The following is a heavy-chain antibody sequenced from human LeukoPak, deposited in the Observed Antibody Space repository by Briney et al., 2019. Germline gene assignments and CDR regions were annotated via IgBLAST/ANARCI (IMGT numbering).Heavy chain of an antibody. CDR3: ARVRGGYCSGGSCYSAFDI. D-gene: IGHD2-15*01. Sequence: PGGSLRLSCAASGFTFSSYWMSWVRQAPGKGLEWVANIKKDGSEKYYVDSVKGRFTISRDNAQNSLYLQMNSLRAEDTSVFYCARVRGGYCSGGSCYSAFDIWGQGTMVTVSS. J-gene: IGHJ3*02. CDR1: GFTFSSYW. V-gene: IGHV3-7*04. CDR2: IKKDGSEK.